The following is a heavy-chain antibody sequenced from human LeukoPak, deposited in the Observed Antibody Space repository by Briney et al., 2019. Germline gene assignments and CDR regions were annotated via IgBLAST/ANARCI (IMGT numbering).Heavy chain of an antibody. CDR3: ASTRYGTDDFDY. CDR2: SQNSGCT. CDR1: GASLSSAHG. Sequence: PSETLSLTCTVSGASLSSAHGWSWIRQPPGKGLEWIGYSQNSGCTNCNPSLKSRVTISVDTSKNQFSLKLSSVTAADTAVYYCASTRYGTDDFDYWGQGTLVTVSS. V-gene: IGHV4-61*01. J-gene: IGHJ4*02. D-gene: IGHD3-9*01.